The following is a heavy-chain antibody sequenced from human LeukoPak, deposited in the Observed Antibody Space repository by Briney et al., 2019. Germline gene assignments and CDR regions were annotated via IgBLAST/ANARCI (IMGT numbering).Heavy chain of an antibody. J-gene: IGHJ5*02. Sequence: ASVKVSCKTSGYPFTTYEINWVRQAAGQGLEWMGWVHPDTGYADYAQKFQGRVTMTSDTSISTAYMELSSLRSDDTAVYFCARGPRNDRWGQGTLVTVSS. V-gene: IGHV1-8*01. CDR1: GYPFTTYE. CDR3: ARGPRNDR. CDR2: VHPDTGYA. D-gene: IGHD1-14*01.